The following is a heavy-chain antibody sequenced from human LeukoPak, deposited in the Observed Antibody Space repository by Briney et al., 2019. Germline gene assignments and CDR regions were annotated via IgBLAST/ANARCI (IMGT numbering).Heavy chain of an antibody. D-gene: IGHD6-25*01. CDR3: ARSSGAGTFSY. J-gene: IGHJ4*02. CDR1: GGSFSGYY. V-gene: IGHV4-34*01. CDR2: VYYGRSP. Sequence: SETLSLTCAVYGGSFSGYYWSWIRQPPGKGLEWIGSVYYGRSPYFNPSLESRATISVDTSKNHFSLKMSSVTAADTAVYYCARSSGAGTFSYWGQGTLVTVSS.